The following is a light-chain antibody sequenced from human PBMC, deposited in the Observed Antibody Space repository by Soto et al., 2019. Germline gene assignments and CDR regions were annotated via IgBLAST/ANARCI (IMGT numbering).Light chain of an antibody. CDR2: KAS. V-gene: IGKV1-5*03. J-gene: IGKJ1*01. CDR1: QSISSW. CDR3: QQYGSSPRT. Sequence: DIQMTQSPSTLSASVGDRVTITCRASQSISSWLAWYQQKPGKAPKLLIYKASILKSGVPSRFSGSGSGTDFTLTISRLEPEDFAVYYCQQYGSSPRTFGQGTKVDIK.